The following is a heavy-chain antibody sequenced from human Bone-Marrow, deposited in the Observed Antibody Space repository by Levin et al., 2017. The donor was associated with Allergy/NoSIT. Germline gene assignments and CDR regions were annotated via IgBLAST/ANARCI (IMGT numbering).Heavy chain of an antibody. CDR1: GFTFSSYA. D-gene: IGHD3-22*01. J-gene: IGHJ4*02. CDR2: ISYDGSNK. Sequence: PGGSLRLSCAASGFTFSSYAMHWVRQAPGKGLEWVAVISYDGSNKYYADSVKGRFTISRDNSKNTLYLQMNSLRAEDTAVYYCARDPGITMIVVVITNFFDYWGQGTLVTVSS. CDR3: ARDPGITMIVVVITNFFDY. V-gene: IGHV3-30-3*01.